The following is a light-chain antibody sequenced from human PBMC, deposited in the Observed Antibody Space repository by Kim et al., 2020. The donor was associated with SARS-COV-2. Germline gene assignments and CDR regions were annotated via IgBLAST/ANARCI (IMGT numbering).Light chain of an antibody. CDR2: RNN. V-gene: IGLV1-47*01. J-gene: IGLJ2*01. Sequence: QSVLTQPPSASGTPGQRVTISCSGSSSNIGSNYVYWYQQLPGTAPKLLIYRNNQRPSGVPDRFSGSKSGTSASLAISGLQSEDEADYYCAAWDDSLNALVFGGGTQLTVL. CDR3: AAWDDSLNALV. CDR1: SSNIGSNY.